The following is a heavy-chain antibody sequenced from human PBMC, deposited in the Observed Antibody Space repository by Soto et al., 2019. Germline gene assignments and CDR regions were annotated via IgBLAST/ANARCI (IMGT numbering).Heavy chain of an antibody. CDR1: GFTFSSYS. J-gene: IGHJ6*02. V-gene: IGHV3-48*02. Sequence: GGSLSLSCAASGFTFSSYSMNWVRQAPGKGLEWVSYISSSSSTIYYADSVKGRFTISRDNAKNSLYLQMNSLRDEDTAVYYCASSASGRNSERYYYGMDVWGQGTTVTVSS. CDR2: ISSSSSTI. D-gene: IGHD3-10*01. CDR3: ASSASGRNSERYYYGMDV.